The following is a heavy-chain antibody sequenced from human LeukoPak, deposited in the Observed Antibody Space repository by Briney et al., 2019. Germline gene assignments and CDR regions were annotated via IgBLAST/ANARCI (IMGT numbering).Heavy chain of an antibody. CDR3: ARENAFDI. V-gene: IGHV3-33*01. CDR1: GFTLSSFG. CDR2: IWYDGSKK. J-gene: IGHJ3*02. Sequence: HPGGSLRLSCAASGFTLSSFGIHWVRQAPGKGLEWVAVIWYDGSKKYYADSVSGRFTISRDTSKNTVYLQMNSLRAEDTAMYYCARENAFDIWGQGTMVTVSS.